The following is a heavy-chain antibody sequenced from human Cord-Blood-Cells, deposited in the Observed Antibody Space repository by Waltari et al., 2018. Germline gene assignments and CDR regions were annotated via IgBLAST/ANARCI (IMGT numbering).Heavy chain of an antibody. CDR2: INSDGSST. D-gene: IGHD6-13*01. CDR3: ASDLAAAGTDY. CDR1: VSTSSSYW. J-gene: IGHJ4*02. Sequence: EVQLVESGGGLVQPGGYLRLSCAASVSTSSSYWTHWVRQAPGKGLVWVSRINSDGSSTSYADSVKGRFTISRDNAKNTLYLQMNSLRAEDTAVYYCASDLAAAGTDYWGQGTLVTVSS. V-gene: IGHV3-74*01.